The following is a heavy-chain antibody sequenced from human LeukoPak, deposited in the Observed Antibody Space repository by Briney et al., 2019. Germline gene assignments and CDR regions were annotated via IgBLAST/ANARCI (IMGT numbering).Heavy chain of an antibody. J-gene: IGHJ4*02. CDR1: GFTFSSYS. CDR3: ARPTYSGSYYWFDY. D-gene: IGHD1-26*01. CDR2: INPDGSGA. Sequence: GGSLRLSCAASGFTFSSYSMNWFRQAPGKGLVWVARINPDGSGATYADSVKGRFTISRDNAKNTLYLQMNSLRAEDTAVYYCARPTYSGSYYWFDYWGQGTLVTVSS. V-gene: IGHV3-74*01.